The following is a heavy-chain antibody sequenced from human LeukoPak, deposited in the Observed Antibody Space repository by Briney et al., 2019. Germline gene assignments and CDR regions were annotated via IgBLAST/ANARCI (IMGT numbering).Heavy chain of an antibody. CDR1: GGSFSGYY. J-gene: IGHJ4*02. CDR2: INHSGST. CDR3: ARAYYGGNTQSFDY. V-gene: IGHV4-34*01. Sequence: SETLSLTCAVYGGSFSGYYWSWIRQPPGKGLEWIGEINHSGSTNYNPSLKSRVTISVNTSKNQLSLKLSSVTAADTAVYYCARAYYGGNTQSFDYWGQGTLVTVSS. D-gene: IGHD4-23*01.